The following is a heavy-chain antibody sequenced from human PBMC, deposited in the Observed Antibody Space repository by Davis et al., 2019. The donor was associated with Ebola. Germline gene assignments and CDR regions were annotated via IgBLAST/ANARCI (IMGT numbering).Heavy chain of an antibody. V-gene: IGHV3-74*01. Sequence: HTGGSLRLSCAASGFTFSSYWMHWVRQAPGKGLVWVSRINSDGSSTSYADSVKGRFTISRDDAKNSLFLQMNSLRDEDTAVYYCVGRSFDYWGQGTLVTVSS. CDR2: INSDGSST. CDR1: GFTFSSYW. CDR3: VGRSFDY. J-gene: IGHJ4*02.